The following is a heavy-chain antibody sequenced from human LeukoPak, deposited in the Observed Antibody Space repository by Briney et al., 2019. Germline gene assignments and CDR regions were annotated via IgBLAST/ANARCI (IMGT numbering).Heavy chain of an antibody. CDR3: ARQYYDILTGYFWKLYYFDY. J-gene: IGHJ4*02. D-gene: IGHD3-9*01. CDR2: IYYSGST. V-gene: IGHV4-39*01. Sequence: SETLSLTCTVSGGSISSSSYYWGWIRQPPGKGLEWIGSIYYSGSTYYNPSLKSRVTISVDTSKNQFSLKLSSVTAADTAVYYCARQYYDILTGYFWKLYYFDYWGQGTLVTVSS. CDR1: GGSISSSSYY.